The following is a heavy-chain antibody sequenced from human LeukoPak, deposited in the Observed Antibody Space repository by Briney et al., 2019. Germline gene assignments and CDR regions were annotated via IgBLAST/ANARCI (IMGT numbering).Heavy chain of an antibody. V-gene: IGHV3-23*01. CDR2: ISGSGGST. CDR3: ARGSGYFLDFDY. J-gene: IGHJ4*02. D-gene: IGHD3-22*01. CDR1: GFAFGSYA. Sequence: GGSLRLSCAASGFAFGSYAMSWVRQAPGKGLEWVSGISGSGGSTYYADSVKGRFTISRDSSKNTLYLQMNSLRAEDTAVYYCARGSGYFLDFDYWGQGTLVTVSS.